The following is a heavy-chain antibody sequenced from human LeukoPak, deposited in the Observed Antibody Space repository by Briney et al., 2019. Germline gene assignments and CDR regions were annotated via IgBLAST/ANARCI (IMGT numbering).Heavy chain of an antibody. D-gene: IGHD6-19*01. CDR1: GFTFSSYS. CDR2: ISSSSSYI. J-gene: IGHJ2*01. Sequence: GGSLRLSCAASGFTFSSYSMNWVRQAPGKGLEWVSSISSSSSYIYYADSVKGRFTISRDNSKNTLYLQKNSLRADDTAIYYCAKSMTLQWRGFFDLWGRGTHVTVSS. V-gene: IGHV3-21*04. CDR3: AKSMTLQWRGFFDL.